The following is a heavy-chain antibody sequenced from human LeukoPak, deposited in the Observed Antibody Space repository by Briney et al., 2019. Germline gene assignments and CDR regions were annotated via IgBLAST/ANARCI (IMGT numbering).Heavy chain of an antibody. CDR2: ISYDGTNK. CDR1: GFTFSSYA. J-gene: IGHJ4*02. CDR3: ARGSWRLVRGAASFEY. Sequence: GGSLRLSCAASGFTFSSYAMNWVRQAPGKGLEWVAIISYDGTNKYQADSVKGRCTISRDNSKNTLYLQMNSLRGEDTAVYYCARGSWRLVRGAASFEYWGQGTLVTVSS. D-gene: IGHD3-10*01. V-gene: IGHV3-30-3*01.